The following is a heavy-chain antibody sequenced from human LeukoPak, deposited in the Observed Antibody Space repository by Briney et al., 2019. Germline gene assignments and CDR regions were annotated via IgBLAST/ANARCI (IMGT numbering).Heavy chain of an antibody. V-gene: IGHV4-59*01. Sequence: PSETLSLTCTVSGGSISSYYWSWIRQPPGKGLEWIGYIYYSGSTNYNPSLKSRVTISVDTSKNQFSLKLSSVTAADTAVYYCARLDYGGGGPYVGSRDVWGQGTTVTVSS. J-gene: IGHJ6*02. CDR3: ARLDYGGGGPYVGSRDV. CDR2: IYYSGST. CDR1: GGSISSYY. D-gene: IGHD4-23*01.